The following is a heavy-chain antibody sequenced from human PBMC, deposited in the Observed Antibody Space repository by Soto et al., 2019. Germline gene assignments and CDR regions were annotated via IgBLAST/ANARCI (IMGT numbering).Heavy chain of an antibody. Sequence: WGSLRLSCAASGFTFISYWISCVRHSPFKWREWVANIKQDGSEKYYVDSVKGRFTISRDNAKNSLYLQMNSLRAEDTAVYYCARVKGPTITIFGVVRASRFDPWGQGTLVTSPQ. V-gene: IGHV3-7*03. J-gene: IGHJ5*02. CDR2: IKQDGSEK. CDR3: ARVKGPTITIFGVVRASRFDP. D-gene: IGHD3-3*01. CDR1: GFTFISYW.